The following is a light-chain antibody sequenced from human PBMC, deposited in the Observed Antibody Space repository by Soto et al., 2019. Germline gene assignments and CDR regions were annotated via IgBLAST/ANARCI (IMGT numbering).Light chain of an antibody. CDR2: EVS. Sequence: DIVMTQAPLSLSVTPGQPASISCKSSQSLLHSDGKTYLSWYLQKPGQPPQLLMYEVSIRFSGVTERFRGSGSGTDFTLSISRMEAADVGIYYCMQATQPLLTFGGGTKVDIK. J-gene: IGKJ4*01. CDR3: MQATQPLLT. CDR1: QSLLHSDGKTY. V-gene: IGKV2-29*03.